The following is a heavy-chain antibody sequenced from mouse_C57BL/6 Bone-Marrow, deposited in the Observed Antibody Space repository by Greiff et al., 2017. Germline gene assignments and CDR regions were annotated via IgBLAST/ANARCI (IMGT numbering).Heavy chain of an antibody. CDR3: ASSMVSAWFAY. CDR2: IDPNGGGT. CDR1: GYTFTSYW. J-gene: IGHJ3*01. Sequence: QVQLQQPGAELVKPGASVTLSCKASGYTFTSYWMHWVKQRPGRGLEWIGRIDPNGGGTKYNEQFKRKATLTVDKPSSTAYMQLSILTSEDSAFYYCASSMVSAWFAYWGQGTLVTVSA. V-gene: IGHV1-72*01. D-gene: IGHD2-2*01.